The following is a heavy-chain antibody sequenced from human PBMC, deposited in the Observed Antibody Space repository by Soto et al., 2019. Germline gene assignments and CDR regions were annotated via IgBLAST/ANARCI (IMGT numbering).Heavy chain of an antibody. CDR1: GGALTSYP. V-gene: IGHV1-69*01. CDR2: IDPMFDTS. Sequence: QVRLEQSGAEVKKPGSSVRVSCQASGGALTSYPIHWVRQAPGQGLEWMGVIDPMFDTSNLAEKFKARVTFTADASTKTVYMDLTGLRSDDTAVYFCATYPRPYNWIDLWGQGTLLTVSS. CDR3: ATYPRPYNWIDL. D-gene: IGHD1-1*01. J-gene: IGHJ5*02.